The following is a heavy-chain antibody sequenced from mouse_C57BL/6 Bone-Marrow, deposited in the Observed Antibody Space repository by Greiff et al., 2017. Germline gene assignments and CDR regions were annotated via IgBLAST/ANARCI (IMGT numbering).Heavy chain of an antibody. CDR3: ARGGRHLGGYFDY. D-gene: IGHD4-1*01. J-gene: IGHJ2*01. V-gene: IGHV1-80*01. Sequence: QVHVKQSGAELVKPGASVKISCKASGYAFSSYWMNWVKQRPGKGLEWIGQIYPGDGDTNYNGKFKGKATLTADKSSSTAYMQLSSLTSEDSAVYFCARGGRHLGGYFDYWGQGTTLTVSS. CDR2: IYPGDGDT. CDR1: GYAFSSYW.